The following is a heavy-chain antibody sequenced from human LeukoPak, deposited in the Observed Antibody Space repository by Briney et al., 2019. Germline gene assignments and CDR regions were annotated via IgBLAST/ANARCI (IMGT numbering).Heavy chain of an antibody. J-gene: IGHJ4*02. Sequence: GGSLRLSCAASGFTFSDYYMLWIRHAPGKGLEWVSYISGTSSFTNYADSVKGRFTISRDNPKNSLYLQMNSLRAEDTAVYYCARDLQLRYWGQGTLVTVSS. D-gene: IGHD2-2*02. CDR3: ARDLQLRY. CDR2: ISGTSSFT. V-gene: IGHV3-11*06. CDR1: GFTFSDYY.